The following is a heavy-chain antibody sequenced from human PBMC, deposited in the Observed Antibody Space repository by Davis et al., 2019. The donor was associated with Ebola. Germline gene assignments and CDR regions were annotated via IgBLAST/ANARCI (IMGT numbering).Heavy chain of an antibody. Sequence: SETLSLTCTVSGGSISSYYWSWIRQPPGKGLEWIGYIYYSGSTNYNPSLKSRVTISVDTSKNQFSLKLSSVTAADTAVYYCARDRVGYYYDSSGYYYFDYWGQGTLVTVSS. CDR1: GGSISSYY. V-gene: IGHV4-59*12. D-gene: IGHD3-22*01. CDR3: ARDRVGYYYDSSGYYYFDY. J-gene: IGHJ4*02. CDR2: IYYSGST.